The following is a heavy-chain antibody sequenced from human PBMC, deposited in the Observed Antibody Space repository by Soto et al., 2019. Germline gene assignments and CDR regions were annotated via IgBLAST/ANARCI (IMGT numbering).Heavy chain of an antibody. CDR2: IYHGET. V-gene: IGHV4-38-2*01. Sequence: SETLSLTCAVSGYSISRGYYWGRIRQPPGKGLEWIGSIYHGETYYNPSLKSRVTISADTSKNQFSLKLSSVTAADTAVYYCARGGDTMVRGVIIIYYYGMDVWGQGTTVTVSS. CDR3: ARGGDTMVRGVIIIYYYGMDV. J-gene: IGHJ6*02. CDR1: GYSISRGYY. D-gene: IGHD3-10*01.